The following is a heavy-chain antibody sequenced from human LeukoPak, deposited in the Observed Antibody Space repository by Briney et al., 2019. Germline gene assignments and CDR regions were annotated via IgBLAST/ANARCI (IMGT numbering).Heavy chain of an antibody. CDR1: GFTFSSYW. D-gene: IGHD6-13*01. V-gene: IGHV3-7*03. CDR3: ARGDSSSWREGDAFDI. J-gene: IGHJ3*02. Sequence: GGSLRLSCAASGFTFSSYWMSWVRQAPGKGLEWVANIKQDGSEKYYVDSVKGRFTISRDNAKNSLYLQMNSLRAEDTALYYCARGDSSSWREGDAFDIWGQGTMVTVSS. CDR2: IKQDGSEK.